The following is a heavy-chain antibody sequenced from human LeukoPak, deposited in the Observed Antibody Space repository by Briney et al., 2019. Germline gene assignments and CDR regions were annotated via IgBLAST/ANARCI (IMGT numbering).Heavy chain of an antibody. V-gene: IGHV1-2*02. Sequence: ASVKVSCKASGYTFTGYYMHWVRQAPGQGLEWMGWINPNSGGTNYAQKFQGRVTMTRDTSISTAYMELSRLRSDDTAVYYCAGVSSSWYAFDYWGQGTLVTVSS. J-gene: IGHJ4*02. CDR2: INPNSGGT. D-gene: IGHD6-13*01. CDR3: AGVSSSWYAFDY. CDR1: GYTFTGYY.